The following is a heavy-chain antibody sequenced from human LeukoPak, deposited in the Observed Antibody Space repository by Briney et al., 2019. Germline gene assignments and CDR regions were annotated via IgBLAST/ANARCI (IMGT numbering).Heavy chain of an antibody. Sequence: GGSLRLSCAASGFTFSSYSMNWVRQAPGKGLEWVSSISSSSSYIYYADSVKGRFTISRDNAKNSLYLQMNSLRAEDTAVYYCARPRSLIAAAPQDYWGQGTLVTVSS. CDR1: GFTFSSYS. D-gene: IGHD6-6*01. CDR2: ISSSSSYI. J-gene: IGHJ4*02. CDR3: ARPRSLIAAAPQDY. V-gene: IGHV3-21*01.